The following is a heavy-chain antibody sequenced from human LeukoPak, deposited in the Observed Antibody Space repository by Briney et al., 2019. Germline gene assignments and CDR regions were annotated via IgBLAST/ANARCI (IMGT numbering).Heavy chain of an antibody. CDR2: IYSGGST. Sequence: GGSLRLSCAASGFTVSSNYMSWVRQAPGKGLEWVSVIYSGGSTYYADSVMGRFTISRDNSKNTLYLQMNSLRAEDTAVYYCASRASITIFGVFDIWGQGTMVTVSS. D-gene: IGHD3-3*01. J-gene: IGHJ3*02. CDR1: GFTVSSNY. V-gene: IGHV3-53*01. CDR3: ASRASITIFGVFDI.